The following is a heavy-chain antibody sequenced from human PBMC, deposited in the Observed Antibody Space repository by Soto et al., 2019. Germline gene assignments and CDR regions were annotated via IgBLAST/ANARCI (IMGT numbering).Heavy chain of an antibody. CDR3: ARGDDTTGHYSWFDP. CDR2: FVPMFGSA. D-gene: IGHD3-9*01. V-gene: IGHV1-69*13. Sequence: SVKVSCKPSGTTFDSFTFAWVRQAPGQGLEWLGGFVPMFGSASIAQRFRGRVRITADASTGTGYMELSDLRSDDSAIYYCARGDDTTGHYSWFDPWGPGTLVTVSS. CDR1: GTTFDSFT. J-gene: IGHJ5*02.